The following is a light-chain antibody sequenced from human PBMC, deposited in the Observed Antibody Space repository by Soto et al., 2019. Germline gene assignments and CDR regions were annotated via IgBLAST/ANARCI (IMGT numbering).Light chain of an antibody. CDR2: KAS. V-gene: IGKV1-5*03. CDR3: QQYKTYWT. J-gene: IGKJ1*01. CDR1: QSISLW. Sequence: DIPMTQSPPTLSASIGDRVSITCRASQSISLWLAWYQQKPGTAPKLLIYKASILDNGVPSRFSGTGSGTEFTLTIISLQPDDFATYDCQQYKTYWTFGQGTKVEIK.